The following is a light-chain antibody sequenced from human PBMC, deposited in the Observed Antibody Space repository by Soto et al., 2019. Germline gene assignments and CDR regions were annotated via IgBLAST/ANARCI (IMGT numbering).Light chain of an antibody. Sequence: EIVLTQSLATLSLSPGERATLSCRASQTIKTYLAWYQQKPGQAPRLLISDASNRATGVPARFSGSGSGTDFTLTINNLEPEDFAVYFCQQRNDWPRITFGQGTRLEIK. CDR2: DAS. CDR1: QTIKTY. V-gene: IGKV3-11*01. J-gene: IGKJ5*01. CDR3: QQRNDWPRIT.